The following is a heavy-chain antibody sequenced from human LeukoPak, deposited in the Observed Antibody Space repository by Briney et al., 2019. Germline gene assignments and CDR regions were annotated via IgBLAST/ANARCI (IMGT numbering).Heavy chain of an antibody. CDR2: ISAYNDNT. J-gene: IGHJ4*02. V-gene: IGHV1-18*01. CDR1: GYTFTSYG. Sequence: ASVTVSCKASGYTFTSYGISWVRQAPGQGLEWMGWISAYNDNTNYARKLQGRVTMTTDTSTSTAYMELRSLRSDDTAVYYCARAGSVAGTWGVDYWGQGTLVTVSS. CDR3: ARAGSVAGTWGVDY. D-gene: IGHD6-19*01.